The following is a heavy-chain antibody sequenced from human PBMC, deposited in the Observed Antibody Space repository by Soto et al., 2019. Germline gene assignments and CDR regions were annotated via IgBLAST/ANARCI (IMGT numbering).Heavy chain of an antibody. CDR3: ARGPYYDLIWNYYYMDV. D-gene: IGHD3-16*01. Sequence: PSETLSLTCNVSGGSISGHYWSWVRQTPGKGLEWIGYIYYSGSTNYNPSLKSRVTISVDTSKNHFSLRPTSVTAADTAVYYCARGPYYDLIWNYYYMDVWGKGTTVTVSS. J-gene: IGHJ6*03. CDR2: IYYSGST. V-gene: IGHV4-59*08. CDR1: GGSISGHY.